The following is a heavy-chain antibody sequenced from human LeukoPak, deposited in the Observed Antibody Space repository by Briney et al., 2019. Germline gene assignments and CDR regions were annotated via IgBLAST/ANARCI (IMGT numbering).Heavy chain of an antibody. CDR3: AREGAVAGNFDY. J-gene: IGHJ4*02. CDR2: INSDGSST. D-gene: IGHD6-19*01. Sequence: GGSLRLSCAASGFTFSSYWMHWVRQAPGKGLVWVSRINSDGSSTSYADSVKGRFTISRDNAKNTLYLQMNSLRAEDTAVYYCAREGAVAGNFDYWGRGTLVTVSS. CDR1: GFTFSSYW. V-gene: IGHV3-74*01.